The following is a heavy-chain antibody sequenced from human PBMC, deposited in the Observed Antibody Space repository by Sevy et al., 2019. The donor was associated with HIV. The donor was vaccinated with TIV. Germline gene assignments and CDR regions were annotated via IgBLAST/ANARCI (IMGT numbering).Heavy chain of an antibody. D-gene: IGHD3-22*01. CDR2: INSDGSSK. Sequence: GGSLRLSCAASGFTFSSYWMHWVRQAPGKGLVRVSRINSDGSSKSYADSVKGRFTISRDNAKNTLYLQMNSLRAEDKAVYYCARDRGSTYYYDSSGYREGWFDPWGQGTLVTVSS. CDR3: ARDRGSTYYYDSSGYREGWFDP. CDR1: GFTFSSYW. V-gene: IGHV3-74*01. J-gene: IGHJ5*02.